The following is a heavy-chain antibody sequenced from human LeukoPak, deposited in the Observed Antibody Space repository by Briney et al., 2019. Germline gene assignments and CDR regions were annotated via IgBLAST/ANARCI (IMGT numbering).Heavy chain of an antibody. Sequence: GGSLRLSCAASGFTFGSYAMHWVRQAPGKGLEWVAVISYDGSNKYYADSVKGRFTISRDNSKNTLYLQMNSLRAEDTAVYYCARAYYYDSSGYYYHMYYFDYWGQGTLVTVSS. V-gene: IGHV3-30-3*01. CDR3: ARAYYYDSSGYYYHMYYFDY. D-gene: IGHD3-22*01. CDR2: ISYDGSNK. J-gene: IGHJ4*02. CDR1: GFTFGSYA.